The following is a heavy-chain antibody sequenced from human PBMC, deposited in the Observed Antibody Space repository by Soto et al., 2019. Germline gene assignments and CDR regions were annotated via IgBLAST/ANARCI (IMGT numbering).Heavy chain of an antibody. D-gene: IGHD2-21*02. J-gene: IGHJ6*02. V-gene: IGHV2-5*02. Sequence: SGPTVVNPTQTLTLTCTFSAFSLSTGGVGVGWIRQPPGKALEWLALIYWDDDKRYSPSLRSRLTISKDTSKNQVVLTMTNMDPVDTATYYCIQSRCGGDCLQSYASHYYYGMDVWGQGTTVTAP. CDR2: IYWDDDK. CDR3: IQSRCGGDCLQSYASHYYYGMDV. CDR1: AFSLSTGGVG.